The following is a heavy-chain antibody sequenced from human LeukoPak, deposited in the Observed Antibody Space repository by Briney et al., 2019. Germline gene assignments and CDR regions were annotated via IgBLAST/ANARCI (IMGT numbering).Heavy chain of an antibody. CDR1: GYTFTGYY. CDR2: INPNSGGT. CDR3: ARDSSMLLGGAFDI. J-gene: IGHJ3*02. Sequence: GASVKVSCKASGYTFTGYYMHWVRQAPGQGLEWMGWINPNSGGTNYAQKFQGRVTMTRDTSISTAYMELSRLRSDDTAVYYCARDSSMLLGGAFDIWGQGTMVTVSS. D-gene: IGHD2-8*02. V-gene: IGHV1-2*02.